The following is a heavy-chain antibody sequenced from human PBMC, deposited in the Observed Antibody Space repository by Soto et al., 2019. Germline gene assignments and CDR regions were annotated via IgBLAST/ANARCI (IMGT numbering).Heavy chain of an antibody. CDR1: GFTFSSYN. D-gene: IGHD2-15*01. CDR3: ARASTVAASF. J-gene: IGHJ4*02. Sequence: EVQLVESGGGLVQPGGSPRLSCAASGFTFSSYNMNWVRQPPGKGLEWVSYISTSSSTIYYADSVKGRFTISRDNAKNALYLQMNSLRTEDTAVYFCARASTVAASFGGQGTLVTVSS. V-gene: IGHV3-48*01. CDR2: ISTSSSTI.